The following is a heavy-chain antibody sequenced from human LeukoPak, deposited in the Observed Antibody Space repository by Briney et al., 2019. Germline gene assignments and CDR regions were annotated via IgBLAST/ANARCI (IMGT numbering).Heavy chain of an antibody. CDR1: GFTFSSYA. V-gene: IGHV3-23*01. D-gene: IGHD1-14*01. CDR3: TIDTNRDWFDP. J-gene: IGHJ5*02. CDR2: ISGSGGST. Sequence: GGSLRLSCAASGFTFSSYAMNWVRQAPGKGLEWVSVISGSGGSTCYADSVKGRFTISRDNSKNTLYLQMNSLRADDTAVYYCTIDTNRDWFDPWGQGTLVTVSS.